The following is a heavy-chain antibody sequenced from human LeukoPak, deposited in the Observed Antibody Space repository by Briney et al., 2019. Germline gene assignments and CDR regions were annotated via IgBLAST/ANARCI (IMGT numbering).Heavy chain of an antibody. CDR3: AKDSSSWSFEYFDL. D-gene: IGHD6-13*01. J-gene: IGHJ2*01. CDR1: GFIFSSYG. Sequence: GGSLRLSCAASGFIFSSYGMSWVRQAPGKGLEWVSAISGSGGSTYYADSVKGRFTISRDNSKNTLYLQMNSLRAEDTAVYYCAKDSSSWSFEYFDLWGRGTLVTVSS. CDR2: ISGSGGST. V-gene: IGHV3-23*01.